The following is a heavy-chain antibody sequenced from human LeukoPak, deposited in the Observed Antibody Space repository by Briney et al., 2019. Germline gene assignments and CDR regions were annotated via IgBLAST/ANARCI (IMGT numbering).Heavy chain of an antibody. CDR1: GFAVSSNY. CDR3: ARDVPYSSDWYSDS. J-gene: IGHJ4*02. D-gene: IGHD6-19*01. V-gene: IGHV3-53*01. Sequence: PGRCLRLFCAASGFAVSSNYTSCVRHAPGKGLEWHSVIYSGGSTYYADSVKGRFIISRDNTKNTLYLQMNSMRAEDTAVYYCARDVPYSSDWYSDSWGQGTLVTVSS. CDR2: IYSGGST.